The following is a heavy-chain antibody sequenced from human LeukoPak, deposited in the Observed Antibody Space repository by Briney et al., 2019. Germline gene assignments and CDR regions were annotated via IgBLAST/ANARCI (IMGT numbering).Heavy chain of an antibody. V-gene: IGHV4-39*01. Sequence: SSETLSLTCTVSGDSISSSNYYWGWIRQPPGKGLEWIGSLYYSGSTYYNPSLKSRVTISVDASKNQFSLKLNSVTAADTAFYYCASSPLTSSIAALVSWGQGTMVTVSS. J-gene: IGHJ4*02. CDR1: GDSISSSNYY. CDR2: LYYSGST. D-gene: IGHD6-6*01. CDR3: ASSPLTSSIAALVS.